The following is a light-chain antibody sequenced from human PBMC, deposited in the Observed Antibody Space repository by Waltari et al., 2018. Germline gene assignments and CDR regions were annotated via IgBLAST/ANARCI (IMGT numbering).Light chain of an antibody. J-gene: IGLJ2*01. CDR1: TSHVGHYKS. Sequence: QSALTQPRPVSGSPGQSVTISCTGRTSHVGHYKSVSWYQQLPGKAPKFVIYDDTERPSGVPDRFSGSKSGKTASLIVSGVQAEDEAEYYCCSSGGNSTLVVFGGGTTLTVL. CDR3: CSSGGNSTLVV. CDR2: DDT. V-gene: IGLV2-11*01.